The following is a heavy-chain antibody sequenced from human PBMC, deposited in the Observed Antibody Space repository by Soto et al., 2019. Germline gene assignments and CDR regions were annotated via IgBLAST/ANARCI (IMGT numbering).Heavy chain of an antibody. CDR1: GFSFTGYX. V-gene: IGHV1-2*02. CDR2: INAHSGGT. CDR3: ASAAVTGTAGLDF. J-gene: IGHJ4*02. Sequence: GXXVKVSCKASGFSFTGYXXXWLRQAPGQGLEWMGWINAHSGGTEYAQKFQGRVTMTRDTSISTAYMELSRLTSDDTAVYYCASAAVTGTAGLDFWGQGTQVTVSS. D-gene: IGHD6-19*01.